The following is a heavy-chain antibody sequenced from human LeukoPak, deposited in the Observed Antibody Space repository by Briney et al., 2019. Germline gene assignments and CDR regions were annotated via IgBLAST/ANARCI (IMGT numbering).Heavy chain of an antibody. Sequence: PGGSLRLSCAASGFSFSDAWMSWVRQIPGKGLEWVSIIYSGGSTFYADSVKGRFTISRDNSKNTLYLQMNSLRAEDTAVYYCARLREIPVFGVVTKSTSYFDYWGQGTLVTVSS. CDR1: GFSFSDAW. CDR2: IYSGGST. V-gene: IGHV3-53*01. D-gene: IGHD3-3*01. J-gene: IGHJ4*02. CDR3: ARLREIPVFGVVTKSTSYFDY.